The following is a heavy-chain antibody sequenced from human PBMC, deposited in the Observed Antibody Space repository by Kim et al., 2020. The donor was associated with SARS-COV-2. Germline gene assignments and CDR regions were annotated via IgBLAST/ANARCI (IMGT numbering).Heavy chain of an antibody. J-gene: IGHJ4*02. Sequence: SLKSRVTISVDTSKNQFSLKLSSVTTADTAVYYCARDGDHYCTGGVCYYYWGQGTLVTVSS. CDR3: ARDGDHYCTGGVCYYY. D-gene: IGHD2-8*02. V-gene: IGHV4-59*01.